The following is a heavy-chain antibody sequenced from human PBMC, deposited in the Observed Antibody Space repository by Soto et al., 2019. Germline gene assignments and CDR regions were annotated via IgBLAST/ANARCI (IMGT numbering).Heavy chain of an antibody. D-gene: IGHD2-15*01. CDR2: ISSSSSYI. Sequence: EVQLVESGGGLVKPGGSLRLSCAASGFTFSSYSMNWVRQAPGKGLEWVSSISSSSSYIYYADSVKGRFTISRDNAKNSLYLQMNSLRAEDTAVYYCARGFLDIVVVVAAMRHYYYYMDVWGKGTTVTVSS. V-gene: IGHV3-21*01. CDR1: GFTFSSYS. CDR3: ARGFLDIVVVVAAMRHYYYYMDV. J-gene: IGHJ6*03.